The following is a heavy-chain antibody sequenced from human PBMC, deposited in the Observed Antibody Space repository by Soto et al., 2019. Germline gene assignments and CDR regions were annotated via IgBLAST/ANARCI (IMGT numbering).Heavy chain of an antibody. CDR2: INHSGST. V-gene: IGHV4-34*01. Sequence: QVQLQQWGAGLLKPSETLSLTCAVYGGSFSGYYWSWIRQPPGKGLEWIGEINHSGSTNYNPSLKSRVPISVDTSKNQFSLKLSAVTAADTAVYYCARGGTISSPPELRGNDYWGQGTLVTVSS. D-gene: IGHD3-9*01. CDR1: GGSFSGYY. CDR3: ARGGTISSPPELRGNDY. J-gene: IGHJ4*02.